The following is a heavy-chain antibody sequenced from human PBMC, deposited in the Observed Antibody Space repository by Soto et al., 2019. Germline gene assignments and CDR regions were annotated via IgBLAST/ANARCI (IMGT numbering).Heavy chain of an antibody. V-gene: IGHV1-2*04. CDR3: AIAIPSSDWSPFDY. CDR2: INPNNGGT. Sequence: QVQLVQSGTEVQKPGASVKVACKAFGYSFTDYYIHWVRQAPGQGLEWLGWINPNNGGTDYAQKFRDWVTITRDTSISTAYMELKRLRSDDTAVYYCAIAIPSSDWSPFDYWGQGTLVTVSS. D-gene: IGHD6-13*01. J-gene: IGHJ4*02. CDR1: GYSFTDYY.